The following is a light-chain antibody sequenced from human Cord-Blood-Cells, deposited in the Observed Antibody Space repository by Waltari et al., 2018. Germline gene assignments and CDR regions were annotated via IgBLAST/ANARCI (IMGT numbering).Light chain of an antibody. CDR3: QQRSNWPPIFT. CDR1: QSVSSY. Sequence: EIVLTQSPATLSLSPGERATLSCRARQSVSSYLAWYQLNPGQAPRLLIYDASNRATGIPAMFSGSGSGTYCTLTISSLEPEDFAVYYCQQRSNWPPIFTFGPGTKVDIK. V-gene: IGKV3-11*01. J-gene: IGKJ3*01. CDR2: DAS.